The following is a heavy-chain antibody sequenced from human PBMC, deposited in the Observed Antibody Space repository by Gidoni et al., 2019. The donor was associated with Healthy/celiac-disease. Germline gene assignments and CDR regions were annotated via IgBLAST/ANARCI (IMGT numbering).Heavy chain of an antibody. Sequence: EVQLVESGGGLVKPGGSLRLSRAASGFTFSSSRMNWVRQAPGTGLEGSSFISSNSSYIYYADSVKGRFTISRDNAKTSLYPRMVGLRAEDTAVYYCAGVGGVTQSFDLWGRDTMVTVSS. D-gene: IGHD2-21*02. J-gene: IGHJ2*01. V-gene: IGHV3-21*01. CDR1: GFTFSSSR. CDR3: AGVGGVTQSFDL. CDR2: ISSNSSYI.